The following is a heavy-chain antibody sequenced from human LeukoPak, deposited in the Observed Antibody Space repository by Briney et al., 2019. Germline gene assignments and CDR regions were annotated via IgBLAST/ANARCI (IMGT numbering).Heavy chain of an antibody. CDR2: IYYSGST. CDR3: ARVPLDYSIDY. Sequence: SSETLSLTCTVSGGSINSYYWSWIRQPPGEGLEWIGYIYYSGSTNYNPSLKSRVTMSVDTSKNQFSLKLSSVTAADTAVYYCARVPLDYSIDYWGQGTLVTVSS. V-gene: IGHV4-59*01. D-gene: IGHD2-15*01. CDR1: GGSINSYY. J-gene: IGHJ4*02.